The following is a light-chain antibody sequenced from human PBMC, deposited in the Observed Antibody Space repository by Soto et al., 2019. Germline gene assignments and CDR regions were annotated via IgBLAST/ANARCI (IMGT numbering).Light chain of an antibody. J-gene: IGKJ1*01. V-gene: IGKV3-15*01. CDR3: LQYHNLWA. CDR2: RST. CDR1: QNIYSN. Sequence: IFMTQSPATLSVSRWERATLSCRASQNIYSNVAWYQQGPGQAPRLLNNRSTPKGPGIPARFSGSGSGTEFTLTISSLQSEDFTVYSCLQYHNLWAFGQGTKVDIK.